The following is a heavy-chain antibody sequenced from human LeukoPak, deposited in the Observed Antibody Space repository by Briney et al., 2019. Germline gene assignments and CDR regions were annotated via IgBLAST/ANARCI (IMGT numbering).Heavy chain of an antibody. D-gene: IGHD1-7*01. CDR1: GFTFSRYW. J-gene: IGHJ4*02. CDR3: AREWGQYNWNYVLYY. CDR2: IKQDGGEI. V-gene: IGHV3-7*01. Sequence: PGGSLRLSCAASGFTFSRYWMSWVRQAPGKGLEWVANIKQDGGEIYYVDSVKGRFTISRDNAKNSVYLQMNSLRADDTAIYYCAREWGQYNWNYVLYYWGQGSLVTVSS.